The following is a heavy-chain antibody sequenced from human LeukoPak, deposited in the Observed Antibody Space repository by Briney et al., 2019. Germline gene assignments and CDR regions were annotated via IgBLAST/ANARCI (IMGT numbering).Heavy chain of an antibody. CDR3: ARGGGLDV. V-gene: IGHV3-7*03. Sequence: GGSLRLSCAASGFTFSSYWMNWARQAPGKGLEWVASINHNGNVNYYVDSVKGRFTISRDNAQNSLYLQMSNLRAEDTAVYFCARGGGLDVWGQGATVTVSS. D-gene: IGHD3-16*01. J-gene: IGHJ6*02. CDR1: GFTFSSYW. CDR2: INHNGNVN.